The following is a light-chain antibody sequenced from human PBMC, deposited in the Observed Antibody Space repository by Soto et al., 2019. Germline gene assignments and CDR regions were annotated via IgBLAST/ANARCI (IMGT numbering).Light chain of an antibody. CDR2: GAY. V-gene: IGKV3-15*01. Sequence: EIVMTQSPATLSVSPGEGATLSCRASQSVSSNLAWYQQKPGQAPRLLIYGAYIRATGIPARISGSGSGTEFTLTISSLQSEDFATYYCQQYDNLPFTFGPGTKVDIK. CDR3: QQYDNLPFT. J-gene: IGKJ3*01. CDR1: QSVSSN.